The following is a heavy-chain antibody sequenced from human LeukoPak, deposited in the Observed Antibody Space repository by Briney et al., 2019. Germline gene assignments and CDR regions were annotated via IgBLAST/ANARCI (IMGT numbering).Heavy chain of an antibody. Sequence: ASVKVSCKASGYTFTSYGISWVRQAPGQGLEWMGWISAYNGNTNYAQKLQGRVTMTTDTSTSTAYMELRSLRSDGTAVYYCARTENGYSSGWYGGGLVDYWGQGTLVTVSS. V-gene: IGHV1-18*01. CDR1: GYTFTSYG. CDR2: ISAYNGNT. D-gene: IGHD6-19*01. J-gene: IGHJ4*02. CDR3: ARTENGYSSGWYGGGLVDY.